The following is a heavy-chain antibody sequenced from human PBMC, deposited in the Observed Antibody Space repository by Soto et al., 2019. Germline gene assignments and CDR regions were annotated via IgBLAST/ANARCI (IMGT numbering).Heavy chain of an antibody. CDR2: MNPNSGNT. D-gene: IGHD6-25*01. CDR1: GYTFTSYD. J-gene: IGHJ4*02. V-gene: IGHV1-8*01. Sequence: QVQLVQSGAEVKKPGASVKVSCKASGYTFTSYDINWVRQATGQGLEWMGWMNPNSGNTGYAQKFQGRVTMTRTTSMSTAYLELSSLRSEDTAVYYCARREATRQRRRDFDYWGQGTLVTVSS. CDR3: ARREATRQRRRDFDY.